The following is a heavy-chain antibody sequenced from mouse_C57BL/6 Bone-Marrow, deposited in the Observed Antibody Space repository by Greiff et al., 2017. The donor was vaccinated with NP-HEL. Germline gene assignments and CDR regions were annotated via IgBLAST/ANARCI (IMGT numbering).Heavy chain of an antibody. J-gene: IGHJ3*01. Sequence: LVESGPELVKPGASVKLSCKASGYTFTSYDINWVKQRPGQGLEWIGWIYPRDGSTKYNEKFKGKATLTVDTSSSAAYMELHSLTSEDSAVYFCARCRVWCAYWGQGTLVTVSA. V-gene: IGHV1-85*01. CDR2: IYPRDGST. CDR3: ARCRVWCAY. CDR1: GYTFTSYD.